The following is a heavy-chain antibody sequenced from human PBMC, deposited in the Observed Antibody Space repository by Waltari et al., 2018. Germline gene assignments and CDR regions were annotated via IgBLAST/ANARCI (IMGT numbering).Heavy chain of an antibody. D-gene: IGHD3-22*01. CDR2: IRYDGSNK. CDR1: GFTFSSYG. J-gene: IGHJ6*02. V-gene: IGHV3-30*02. CDR3: AKDWGNKYDSSGTYYYGMDV. Sequence: QVQLVESGGGVVQPGGSLRLSCAASGFTFSSYGMHWVRQAPGQGPGWVAFIRYDGSNKYYADSVKGRFTISRDNSKNTLYLQMNSLRAEDTAVYYCAKDWGNKYDSSGTYYYGMDVWGQGTTVTVSS.